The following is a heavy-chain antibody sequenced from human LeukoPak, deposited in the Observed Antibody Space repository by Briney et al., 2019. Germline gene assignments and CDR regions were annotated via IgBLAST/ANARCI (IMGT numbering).Heavy chain of an antibody. V-gene: IGHV3-33*01. CDR2: IWYDGDNK. CDR3: ARDFVQYCSGGSCPFDY. J-gene: IGHJ4*02. Sequence: GRSLRLSCAASGFTFSSYGMHWVRQAPGKGLEWVAVIWYDGDNKYYADSVKGRFTISRDNSKNTLYLQMNSLRAEDTAVYYCARDFVQYCSGGSCPFDYWGQGTLVTVSS. D-gene: IGHD2-15*01. CDR1: GFTFSSYG.